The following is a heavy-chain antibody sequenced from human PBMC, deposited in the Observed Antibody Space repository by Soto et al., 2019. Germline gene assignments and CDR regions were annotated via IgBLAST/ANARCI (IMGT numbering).Heavy chain of an antibody. CDR3: ARDGVAAGNINFDY. Sequence: XSVKVSCKASVYSFTKSAMHWVRQAPGQRLEWMGWISGGNGNTKYSPKLQDRVTITRDTSASTAYMELSSLRSEDTALYYCARDGVAAGNINFDYWGQGTLGTVSS. J-gene: IGHJ4*02. D-gene: IGHD6-25*01. V-gene: IGHV1-3*01. CDR2: ISGGNGNT. CDR1: VYSFTKSA.